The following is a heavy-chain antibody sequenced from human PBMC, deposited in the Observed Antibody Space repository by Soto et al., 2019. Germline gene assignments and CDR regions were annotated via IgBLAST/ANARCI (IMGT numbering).Heavy chain of an antibody. CDR1: GFTFSSYG. CDR3: AKDRGFGEFGGMDV. CDR2: ISYDGSNK. D-gene: IGHD3-10*01. J-gene: IGHJ6*02. V-gene: IGHV3-30*18. Sequence: QVQLVESGGGVVQPGRSLRPSCAASGFTFSSYGMHWVRQAPGKGLEWVAVISYDGSNKYYADSVKGRFTISRDNSKNTLYLQMNSLRAEDTAVYYCAKDRGFGEFGGMDVWGQGTTVTVSS.